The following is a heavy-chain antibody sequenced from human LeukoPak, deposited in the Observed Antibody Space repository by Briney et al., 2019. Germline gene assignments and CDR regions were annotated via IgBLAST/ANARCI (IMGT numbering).Heavy chain of an antibody. Sequence: SETLSLTCTVSGGSISSSNYYWGWIRQPPGKGLEWIGSIYYSGNTYYNPSLKGRVTISVDTSKNQFSLKLSSLTAADTAVYYCARRPNYDFWSGYFNYWGQGTLVTVSS. CDR1: GGSISSSNYY. CDR3: ARRPNYDFWSGYFNY. CDR2: IYYSGNT. D-gene: IGHD3-3*01. J-gene: IGHJ4*02. V-gene: IGHV4-39*01.